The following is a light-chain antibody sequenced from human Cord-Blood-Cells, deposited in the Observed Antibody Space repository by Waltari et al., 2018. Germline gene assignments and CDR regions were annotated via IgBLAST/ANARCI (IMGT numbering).Light chain of an antibody. CDR3: SSYTSSSGYV. V-gene: IGLV2-14*03. CDR1: TRDVGGYTS. CDR2: DVS. Sequence: SALSQPATVSGSHGQSITISCSGTTRDVGGYTSVSWYHKHPGKAPKLLIYDVSNRPSGVSNRFSGSKSGNTASLTISGLQADDEADYYCSSYTSSSGYVFGTGTKVTVL. J-gene: IGLJ1*01.